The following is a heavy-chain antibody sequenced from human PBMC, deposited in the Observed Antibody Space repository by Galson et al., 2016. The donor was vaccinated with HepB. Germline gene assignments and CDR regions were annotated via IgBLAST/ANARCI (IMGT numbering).Heavy chain of an antibody. D-gene: IGHD5-24*01. Sequence: SLRLSCAASGFTFSNYWMHWVRQAPGKGLVWVSHITIDGSTTTYADSVKGRFTISGDNAKKSLYLQMNSLRAEDTAVYYCARAPLEMATIQRGYFDYWGQGTLVTVSS. V-gene: IGHV3-74*01. J-gene: IGHJ4*02. CDR3: ARAPLEMATIQRGYFDY. CDR2: ITIDGSTT. CDR1: GFTFSNYW.